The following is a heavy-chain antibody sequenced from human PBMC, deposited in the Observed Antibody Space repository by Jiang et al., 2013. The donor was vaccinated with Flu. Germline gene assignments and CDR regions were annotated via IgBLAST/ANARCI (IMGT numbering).Heavy chain of an antibody. D-gene: IGHD3-22*01. CDR3: ARGSFGYDSSGYFGNGRAFDI. V-gene: IGHV6-1*01. CDR2: TYYRSKWYN. J-gene: IGHJ3*02. CDR1: GDSVSSNSAA. Sequence: SQTLSLTCAISGDSVSSNSAAWNWIRQSPSRGLEWLGRTYYRSKWYNDYAVSVKSRITINPDTSKNQFSLQLNSVTPEDTAVYYCARGSFGYDSSGYFGNGRAFDIWGQGTMVTVSS.